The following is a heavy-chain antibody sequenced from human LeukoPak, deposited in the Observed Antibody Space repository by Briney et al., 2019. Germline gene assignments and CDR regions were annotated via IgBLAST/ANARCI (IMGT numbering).Heavy chain of an antibody. CDR1: GYTFTSYG. CDR2: ISAYNGNT. J-gene: IGHJ3*02. V-gene: IGHV1-18*01. D-gene: IGHD2-2*01. Sequence: ASEKVSCKASGYTFTSYGISWVRQAPGQGLEWMGWISAYNGNTNYAQKLQGRVTMTTDTSTSTAYMELRSLRSDDTAVYYCARGSVARSTSLAFDIWGQGTMVTVSS. CDR3: ARGSVARSTSLAFDI.